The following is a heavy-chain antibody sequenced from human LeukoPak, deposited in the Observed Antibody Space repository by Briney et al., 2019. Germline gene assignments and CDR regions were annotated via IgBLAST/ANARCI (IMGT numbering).Heavy chain of an antibody. CDR1: GLTFSSYE. V-gene: IGHV3-48*03. Sequence: HPGGSLRLSCAASGLTFSSYEMNWVRQAPGKGLEWLSYISRSGNAIYYADSMKGRFTISRDNAKNSLYLQMNSLRVEDTAVYYCATATSLDYGDYFFHHWGQGTLVTVSS. D-gene: IGHD4-17*01. CDR2: ISRSGNAI. CDR3: ATATSLDYGDYFFHH. J-gene: IGHJ1*01.